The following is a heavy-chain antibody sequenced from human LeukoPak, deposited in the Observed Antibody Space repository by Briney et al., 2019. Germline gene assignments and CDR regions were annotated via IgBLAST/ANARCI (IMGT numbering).Heavy chain of an antibody. CDR3: ARGLGEPGSNWFDP. V-gene: IGHV1-8*01. Sequence: ASVKVSCKASGYTFTSYDINWVRQATGQGLEWMGWMKPNSGNTGYAQKFQGRVTMTRNTSISTAYMELSSLRSEDTAVYYCARGLGEPGSNWFDPWGQGTLVTVSS. CDR2: MKPNSGNT. CDR1: GYTFTSYD. J-gene: IGHJ5*02. D-gene: IGHD1-14*01.